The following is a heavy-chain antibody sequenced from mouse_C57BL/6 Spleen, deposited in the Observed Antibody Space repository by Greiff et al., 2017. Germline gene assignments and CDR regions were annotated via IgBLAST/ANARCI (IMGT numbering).Heavy chain of an antibody. V-gene: IGHV1-18*01. Sequence: EVQLQESGPELVKPGASVTLPCKASGYTFTDYNMDWVKQTPVNGLEWIGDINPNTGGTNYNQKFKGKATLTADKSSSTAYMELRSLTSEDSAVYYCTRGGRPVGSLAYWGQGTTLTVSA. CDR2: INPNTGGT. D-gene: IGHD1-1*01. J-gene: IGHJ2*01. CDR1: GYTFTDYN. CDR3: TRGGRPVGSLAY.